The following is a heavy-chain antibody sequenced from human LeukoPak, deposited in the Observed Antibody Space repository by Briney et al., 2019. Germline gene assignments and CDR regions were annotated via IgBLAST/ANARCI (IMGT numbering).Heavy chain of an antibody. CDR2: INPNSGGT. J-gene: IGHJ6*03. CDR3: ARGNEAWELRNYYYYYMDV. D-gene: IGHD1-26*01. V-gene: IGHV1-2*02. CDR1: GYTFTGYY. Sequence: ASVKVSCKASGYTFTGYYMHWVRQAPGQGLEWMGWINPNSGGTNYAQKFQGRVTMTRDTSISTAYMELSRLRSDDTAVYYCARGNEAWELRNYYYYYMDVWGKGTTVTVSS.